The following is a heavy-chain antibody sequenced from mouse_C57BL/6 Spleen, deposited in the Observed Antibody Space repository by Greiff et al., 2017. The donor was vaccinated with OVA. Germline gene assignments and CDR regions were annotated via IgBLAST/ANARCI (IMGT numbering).Heavy chain of an antibody. CDR2: IDPSDSYT. V-gene: IGHV1-69*01. Sequence: VQLQESGAELVMPGASVKLSCKASGYTFTSYWMHWVKQRPGQGLEWIGEIDPSDSYTNYNQKFKGKSTLTVDKSSSTAYMQLSSLTSEDSAVYYCAKAWTGSNPRYWYFDVWGTGTTVTVSS. CDR1: GYTFTSYW. D-gene: IGHD2-5*01. CDR3: AKAWTGSNPRYWYFDV. J-gene: IGHJ1*03.